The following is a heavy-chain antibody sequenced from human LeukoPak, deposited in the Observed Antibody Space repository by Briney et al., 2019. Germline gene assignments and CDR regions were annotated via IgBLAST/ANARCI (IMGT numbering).Heavy chain of an antibody. J-gene: IGHJ4*02. CDR1: GFTFSRYW. D-gene: IGHD5-24*01. CDR3: AREVGDGYPWEDYYFDY. CDR2: IKQDGSEK. V-gene: IGHV3-7*01. Sequence: PGGSLRLSCAASGFTFSRYWMSWVRQAPGKGLEWVANIKQDGSEKYYVDSVKGRFTISRDNAKNSLYLQMNSLRAEDTAVYYCAREVGDGYPWEDYYFDYWGQGTLVTVSS.